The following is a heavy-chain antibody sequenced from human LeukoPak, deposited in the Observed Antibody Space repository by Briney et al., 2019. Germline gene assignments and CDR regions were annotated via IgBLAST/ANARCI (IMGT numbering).Heavy chain of an antibody. D-gene: IGHD4-17*01. V-gene: IGHV1-69*13. J-gene: IGHJ6*02. CDR1: GGTFSSYA. Sequence: ASVKVSCKASGGTFSSYAISWVRQAPGQGLEWMGGIIPILGTANYAQKFQGRVTITADESTSTAYMELSSLRSEDTAVYYCAREHYGDYDYYYYYGMDVWGQGTTVTVSS. CDR3: AREHYGDYDYYYYYGMDV. CDR2: IIPILGTA.